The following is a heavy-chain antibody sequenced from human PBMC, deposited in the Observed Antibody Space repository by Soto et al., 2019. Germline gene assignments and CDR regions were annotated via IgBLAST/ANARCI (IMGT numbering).Heavy chain of an antibody. V-gene: IGHV4-31*03. CDR2: IYYSGST. Sequence: QVQLQESGPGLVKPSQTLSLTCTVSGGSISSGGYCGSWIRQHPGKGLEVSGYIYYSGSTYYNPPLKSRVTISVDTSKNQLALKLSSVAAADTAVYYCATVCGGDCHNGMDVWGQGTTVTVSS. CDR3: ATVCGGDCHNGMDV. D-gene: IGHD2-21*02. CDR1: GGSISSGGYC. J-gene: IGHJ6*02.